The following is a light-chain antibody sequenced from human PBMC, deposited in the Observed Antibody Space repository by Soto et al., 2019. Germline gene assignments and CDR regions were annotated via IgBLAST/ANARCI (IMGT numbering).Light chain of an antibody. Sequence: DIQMTQSPSTLSASVGDRITITCRASQSISSYLAWYQQKPGKAPNLLIYDVSNLESGVPSRFSGSGSGTEFTLTVNSLQPDDFATYYCQYYNSYSSFGQGTKLQI. J-gene: IGKJ2*03. CDR3: QYYNSYSS. CDR1: QSISSY. CDR2: DVS. V-gene: IGKV1-5*01.